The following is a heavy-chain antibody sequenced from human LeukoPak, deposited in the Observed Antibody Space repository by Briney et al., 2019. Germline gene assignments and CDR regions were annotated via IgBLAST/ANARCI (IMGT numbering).Heavy chain of an antibody. J-gene: IGHJ4*02. Sequence: GGSLRLSCAASGFTFSSYAMSWVRQAPGKGLELVSSISGAGDKTYYADSVKGRFTISRDNAKNSLYLQMNSLRAEDTAVYYCARGFRRGYSYGYNFDYWGQGTLVTVSS. V-gene: IGHV3-23*01. CDR3: ARGFRRGYSYGYNFDY. D-gene: IGHD5-18*01. CDR1: GFTFSSYA. CDR2: ISGAGDKT.